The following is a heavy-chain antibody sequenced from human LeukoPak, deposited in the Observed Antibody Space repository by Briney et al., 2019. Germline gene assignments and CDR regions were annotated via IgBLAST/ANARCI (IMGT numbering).Heavy chain of an antibody. CDR1: GGSISSYY. CDR2: IYYGGTP. V-gene: IGHV4-59*01. D-gene: IGHD6-13*01. J-gene: IGHJ5*02. CDR3: GRVFYSSNWNLFDP. Sequence: SETLSLTCTVSGGSISSYYWGWVRQPPGKGLEWVGQIYYGGTPNYNPSLGGRVTISIDTSKNQFSLKLTSVTAADTAVYYCGRVFYSSNWNLFDPWGQGTLVTVSS.